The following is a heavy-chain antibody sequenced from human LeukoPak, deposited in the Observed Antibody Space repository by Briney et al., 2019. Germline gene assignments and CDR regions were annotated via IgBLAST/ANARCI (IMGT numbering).Heavy chain of an antibody. J-gene: IGHJ3*02. V-gene: IGHV3-30*04. CDR1: GFTFSSYA. CDR3: ARTTRWLQYDAFDI. CDR2: ISYDGSNK. Sequence: PGRSLRLSCAASGFTFSSYAMHWVRQAPGKGLEWVAVISYDGSNKYYADSVKGRFTISRDNSKNTLYLQMNSLRAEDTAVYYCARTTRWLQYDAFDIWGRGTMVTVSS. D-gene: IGHD5-24*01.